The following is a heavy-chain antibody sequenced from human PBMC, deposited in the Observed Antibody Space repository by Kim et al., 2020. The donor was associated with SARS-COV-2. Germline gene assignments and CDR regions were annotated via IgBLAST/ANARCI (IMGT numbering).Heavy chain of an antibody. Sequence: SVKVSCKASGGTFSSYAISWVRQAPGQGLEWMGGIIPIFGTANYAQKFQGRVTITADESTSTAYMELSSLRSEDTAVYYCARSGHLLWFGESICRWFDPWGQGTLVTVSS. J-gene: IGHJ5*02. CDR2: IIPIFGTA. V-gene: IGHV1-69*13. CDR3: ARSGHLLWFGESICRWFDP. D-gene: IGHD3-10*01. CDR1: GGTFSSYA.